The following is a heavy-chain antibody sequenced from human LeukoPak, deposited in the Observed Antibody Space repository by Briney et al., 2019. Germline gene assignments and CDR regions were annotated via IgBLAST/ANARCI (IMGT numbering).Heavy chain of an antibody. CDR2: MNPNSGNT. CDR3: ARANSRAMAAPFGY. V-gene: IGHV1-8*01. J-gene: IGHJ4*02. Sequence: GASVKVSCKASGYTFTSYDINWVRQATGQGLEWMGWMNPNSGNTGYAQKFQGRVTMTRNTSISTAYMELSSLRSDDTAVYYCARANSRAMAAPFGYWGQGTLVTVSS. D-gene: IGHD6-19*01. CDR1: GYTFTSYD.